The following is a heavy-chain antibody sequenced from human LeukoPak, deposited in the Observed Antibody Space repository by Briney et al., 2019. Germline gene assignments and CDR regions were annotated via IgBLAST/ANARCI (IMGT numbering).Heavy chain of an antibody. D-gene: IGHD6-6*01. Sequence: ASVKVSCKASGYTFTSYYMHWVRQAPGQGLEWMGIINPSGGSTSYAQKFQGRVTMTRNTSISTAYMELSSLRSEDTAVYYCARGSTIAARRAPLLDYYYYGMDVWGQGTTVTVSS. J-gene: IGHJ6*02. CDR1: GYTFTSYY. CDR3: ARGSTIAARRAPLLDYYYYGMDV. CDR2: INPSGGST. V-gene: IGHV1-46*01.